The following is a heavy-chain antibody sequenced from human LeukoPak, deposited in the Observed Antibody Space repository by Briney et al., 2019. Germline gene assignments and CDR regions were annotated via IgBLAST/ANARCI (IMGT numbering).Heavy chain of an antibody. J-gene: IGHJ4*02. D-gene: IGHD5-24*01. CDR1: GGSISGSY. CDR3: ARMERATTIPGYYFDY. V-gene: IGHV4-59*01. CDR2: ICDSETT. Sequence: SETLSLTPTLSGGSISGSYWSWIRPSPGKGLEWIAYICDSETTNYTPSLTSRVTISIDTSKNQFALNLSSVTAADTAVYYCARMERATTIPGYYFDYWGRGMLVTVS.